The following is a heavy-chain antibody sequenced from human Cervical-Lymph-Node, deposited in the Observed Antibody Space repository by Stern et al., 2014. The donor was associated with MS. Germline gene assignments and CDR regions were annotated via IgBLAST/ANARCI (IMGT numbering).Heavy chain of an antibody. D-gene: IGHD3-22*01. V-gene: IGHV1-58*01. CDR3: AAINDYYDSSGYDAFDI. CDR2: VVVGSGKP. J-gene: IGHJ3*02. Sequence: QLVESGPEVKKPGTSVKVSCKASGFTFTSSAVQWVRQARGQRLAWIRWVVVGSGKPNHAQKFQERVTITRDMSTSTAYMELSSLRSEDTAVYYCAAINDYYDSSGYDAFDIWGQGTMVTVSS. CDR1: GFTFTSSA.